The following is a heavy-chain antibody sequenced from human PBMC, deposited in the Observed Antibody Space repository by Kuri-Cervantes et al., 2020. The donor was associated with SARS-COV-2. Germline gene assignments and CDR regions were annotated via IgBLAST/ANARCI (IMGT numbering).Heavy chain of an antibody. D-gene: IGHD3-3*01. CDR2: ISGSGGST. V-gene: IGHV3-23*01. J-gene: IGHJ4*02. CDR1: GFTFSSYA. Sequence: GGSLRLSCAASGFTFSSYAISWVRQAPGKGLEWVSAISGSGGSTYYADSVKGRFTISRDNAKNSLYLQMNSLRAEDTAVYYCARSPRYDFWSGYRDYWGQGTLVTVSS. CDR3: ARSPRYDFWSGYRDY.